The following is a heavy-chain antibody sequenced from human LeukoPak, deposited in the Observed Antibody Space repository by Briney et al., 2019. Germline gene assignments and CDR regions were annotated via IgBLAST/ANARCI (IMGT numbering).Heavy chain of an antibody. J-gene: IGHJ5*02. CDR2: IIPIFSTA. D-gene: IGHD2-15*01. V-gene: IGHV1-69*06. CDR3: ARDPLYCSGGSCYSADNWFDP. CDR1: GGTFSSYA. Sequence: SVKVSCKASGGTFSSYAISWVRQAPGQGLEWMGGIIPIFSTANYAQKFQGRVTITADKSTSTAYMELSSLRSEDTAVYYCARDPLYCSGGSCYSADNWFDPWGQGTLVTVSS.